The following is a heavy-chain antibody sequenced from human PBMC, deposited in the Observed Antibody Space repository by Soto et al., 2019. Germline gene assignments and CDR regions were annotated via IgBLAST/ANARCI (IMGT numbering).Heavy chain of an antibody. D-gene: IGHD2-15*01. V-gene: IGHV4-59*01. J-gene: IGHJ4*02. Sequence: SETLSLTCSVSGGSTSCYYWSWIRQPPGKGLEWIGYIYYSGSTDYSPSLKSRVTMSIDTSQNQVSLKLTSVTTADTAVYYCAATPRYWGQVTLVTVS. CDR3: AATPRY. CDR1: GGSTSCYY. CDR2: IYYSGST.